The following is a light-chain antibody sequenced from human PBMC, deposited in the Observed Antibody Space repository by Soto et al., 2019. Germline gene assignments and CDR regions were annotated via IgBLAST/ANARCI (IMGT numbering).Light chain of an antibody. Sequence: QSALTQPASVSGSPGQSINISCAGTSSDVGSYNFVSWYQQHPGKAPKLMIYEGNKRPSGVSNRFSGSKSGNTASLTISGLQAADEADYYCCSYAGSRTFVVFGGGTKLTVL. CDR1: SSDVGSYNF. CDR3: CSYAGSRTFVV. CDR2: EGN. J-gene: IGLJ2*01. V-gene: IGLV2-23*03.